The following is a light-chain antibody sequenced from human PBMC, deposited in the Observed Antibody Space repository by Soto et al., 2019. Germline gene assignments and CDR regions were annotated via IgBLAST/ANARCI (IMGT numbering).Light chain of an antibody. CDR2: GAS. CDR1: QNVRTF. J-gene: IGKJ1*01. CDR3: QQHSHWPPWT. V-gene: IGKV3-11*01. Sequence: VVLTQSPATVSLSPGERATLSCRASQNVRTFLDWYQQKPGQAPRLLIYGASNRATGIPARFSGSGSGTDFTLTISSLEPEDFAVYYCQQHSHWPPWTFGQGTKVDIK.